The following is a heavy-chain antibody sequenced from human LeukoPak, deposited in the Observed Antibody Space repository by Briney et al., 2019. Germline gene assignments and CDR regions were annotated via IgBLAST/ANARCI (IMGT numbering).Heavy chain of an antibody. CDR1: GGSISSYY. Sequence: SETLSLTCAVSGGSISSYYWSWIRQPPGRGLEWIGSIHYSGSTSYNSSLKSRVTISVDTSKNQFSLKLSSVTAADTAVYYCARQGCSGGSCDGALLHYYYYGMDVWGQGTTVTVSS. J-gene: IGHJ6*02. CDR3: ARQGCSGGSCDGALLHYYYYGMDV. D-gene: IGHD2-15*01. CDR2: IHYSGST. V-gene: IGHV4-59*08.